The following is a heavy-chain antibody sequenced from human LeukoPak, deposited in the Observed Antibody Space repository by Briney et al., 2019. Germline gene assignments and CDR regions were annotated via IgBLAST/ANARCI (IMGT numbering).Heavy chain of an antibody. CDR1: GFTYTNYW. Sequence: GGSLRLSCAASGFTYTNYWMAWVRQAPGKGLQWVASIKQDGSVEYYVDSVKGRFTISRDNAKNSHYLQMNSLRVEDMAVYYCARWADDSGIYYIASWGQGTLVTVSS. V-gene: IGHV3-7*01. CDR3: ARWADDSGIYYIAS. D-gene: IGHD3-10*01. CDR2: IKQDGSVE. J-gene: IGHJ5*02.